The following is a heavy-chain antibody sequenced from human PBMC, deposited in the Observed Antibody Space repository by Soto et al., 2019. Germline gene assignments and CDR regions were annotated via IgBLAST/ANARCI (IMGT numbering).Heavy chain of an antibody. Sequence: PSETLSLTCTVSGGSISGYYWSWIRQPPGKGLEWIAHIYSRGNTNYNPSLKSRVTMSVDTSKNQLSLKLSSVTAADTAIYYFVKDLLMITFGEVIAHFDYWGPGTLVTVSS. J-gene: IGHJ4*02. CDR3: VKDLLMITFGEVIAHFDY. V-gene: IGHV4-59*01. D-gene: IGHD3-16*02. CDR2: IYSRGNT. CDR1: GGSISGYY.